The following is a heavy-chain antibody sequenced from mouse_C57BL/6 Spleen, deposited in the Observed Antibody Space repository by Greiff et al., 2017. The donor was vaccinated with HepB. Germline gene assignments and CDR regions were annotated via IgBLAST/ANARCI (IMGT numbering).Heavy chain of an antibody. V-gene: IGHV1-62-2*01. D-gene: IGHD2-4*01. CDR2: FYPGGGSI. CDR3: ARDEEIYDYDNYAMDY. Sequence: QVQLQQSGAELVKPGASVKLSCKASGYTFTEYTIHWVKQRSGQGLEWIGWFYPGGGSIKYNEKFKDKATLTADKSSSTVYIELSRLTSEDSAVYFCARDEEIYDYDNYAMDYWGQGTPVPVSS. J-gene: IGHJ4*01. CDR1: GYTFTEYT.